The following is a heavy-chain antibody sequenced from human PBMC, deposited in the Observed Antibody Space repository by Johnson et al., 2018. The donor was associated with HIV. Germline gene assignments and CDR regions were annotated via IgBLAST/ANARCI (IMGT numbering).Heavy chain of an antibody. Sequence: VQLVESGGGLVQPGGSLRLSCAASGFTFSSYAMSWVRQAPGKGLEWVSAISGSGGSTYYADSVKGRFTISRANYKNTLYLQMNSLRAEDTAVYYCAKDVFVEMATPGAFDIWGQGTMVTVSS. D-gene: IGHD5-24*01. CDR2: ISGSGGST. V-gene: IGHV3-23*04. CDR3: AKDVFVEMATPGAFDI. J-gene: IGHJ3*02. CDR1: GFTFSSYA.